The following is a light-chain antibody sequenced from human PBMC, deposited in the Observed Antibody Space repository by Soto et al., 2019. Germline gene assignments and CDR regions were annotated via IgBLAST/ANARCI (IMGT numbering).Light chain of an antibody. CDR2: GAY. V-gene: IGKV1-5*03. J-gene: IGKJ4*01. CDR1: QTINDW. Sequence: DMQMTQSPSTLSASVGDRVTITCRANQTINDWLAWYQQKPGKAPKLLIYGAYNLQTGVPSRFSGSGSGTEFTLTISSLQPYDFANYYCQRYNYYFGGGTKVDFK. CDR3: QRYNYY.